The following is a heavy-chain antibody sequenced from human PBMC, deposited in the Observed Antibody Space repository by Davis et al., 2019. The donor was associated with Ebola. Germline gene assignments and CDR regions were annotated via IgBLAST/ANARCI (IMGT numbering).Heavy chain of an antibody. CDR3: ARAWAADYLDY. CDR2: INTNTGNP. J-gene: IGHJ4*01. Sequence: ASSVKVSCKASGYTFPSYAMNWVRQAPGQGLEWMGWINTNTGNPTYAQGFTGRFVFSLDTSVSTGYLQIIHRKAEATAVYYCARAWAADYLDYWGPGTPVTVPP. V-gene: IGHV7-4-1*02. D-gene: IGHD6-25*01. CDR1: GYTFPSYA.